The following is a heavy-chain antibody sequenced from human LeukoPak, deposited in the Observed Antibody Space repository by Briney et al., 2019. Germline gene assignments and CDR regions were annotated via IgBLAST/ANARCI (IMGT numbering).Heavy chain of an antibody. CDR2: IKEDGSEK. CDR1: GFSFSGTW. J-gene: IGHJ4*02. CDR3: AKVIGVAVGPLDY. Sequence: GGSLRLSCAASGFSFSGTWMTWVRQAPGKGLEWVANIKEDGSEKFYVDSVKGRFTISRDNAKNSLYLQMNSLRAEDTAVYYCAKVIGVAVGPLDYWGQGTLVTVSS. V-gene: IGHV3-7*01. D-gene: IGHD6-19*01.